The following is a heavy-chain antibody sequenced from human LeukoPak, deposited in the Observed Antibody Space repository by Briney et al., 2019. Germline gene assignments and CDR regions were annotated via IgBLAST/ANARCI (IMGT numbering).Heavy chain of an antibody. Sequence: GGSLRLSCAASGFSFSSYWMNWVRQTPGKGLVWVAHINTDGRTTTYADSVKGRFTVSGDNAKNTLYLEMNRLRAEDTAVYYCARDNAYMLDYWGQGTRSPSPQ. D-gene: IGHD5-24*01. J-gene: IGHJ4*02. CDR2: INTDGRTT. CDR3: ARDNAYMLDY. CDR1: GFSFSSYW. V-gene: IGHV3-74*03.